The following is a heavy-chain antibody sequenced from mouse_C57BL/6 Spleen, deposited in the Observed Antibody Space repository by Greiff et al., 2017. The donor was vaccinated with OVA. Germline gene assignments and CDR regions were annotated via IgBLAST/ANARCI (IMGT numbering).Heavy chain of an antibody. D-gene: IGHD4-1*01. CDR1: GYSITSGYY. V-gene: IGHV3-6*01. CDR2: ISYDGSN. Sequence: VQLKESGPGLVKPSQSLSLTCSVTGYSITSGYYWNWIRQFPGNKLEWMGYISYDGSNNYNPSLKNRISITRDTSKNQFFLKLNSVTTEDTATYYCARDLTGWYFDVWGTGTTVTVSS. J-gene: IGHJ1*03. CDR3: ARDLTGWYFDV.